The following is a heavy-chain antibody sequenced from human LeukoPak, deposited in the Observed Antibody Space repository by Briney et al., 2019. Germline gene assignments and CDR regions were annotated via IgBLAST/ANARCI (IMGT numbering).Heavy chain of an antibody. D-gene: IGHD3-22*01. CDR2: INPNSGGT. Sequence: GASVKVSCKASGYTFTGYYIHWVRRAPGQGLEWMGWINPNSGGTNYAQKFQGRVTMTRDTSISTAYMELSRLRSGDTAVYYCARQYSSGYSYYFDYWGQGTLVTVSS. J-gene: IGHJ4*02. CDR1: GYTFTGYY. CDR3: ARQYSSGYSYYFDY. V-gene: IGHV1-2*02.